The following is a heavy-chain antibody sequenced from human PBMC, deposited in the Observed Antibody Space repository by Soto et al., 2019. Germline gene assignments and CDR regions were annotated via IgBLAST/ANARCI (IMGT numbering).Heavy chain of an antibody. CDR2: ISGSGGST. J-gene: IGHJ3*02. D-gene: IGHD3-3*01. CDR3: AKDLENDFWSGYYHDAFDI. Sequence: TGGPLRLSCAALGVNFGSYGRSWVRQAPGKGLEWVSDISGSGGSTYYADSVKGRFTISRDNSKHTLYLQMNSLRAEDTAVYYCAKDLENDFWSGYYHDAFDIWGQGTMVTVSS. V-gene: IGHV3-23*01. CDR1: GVNFGSYG.